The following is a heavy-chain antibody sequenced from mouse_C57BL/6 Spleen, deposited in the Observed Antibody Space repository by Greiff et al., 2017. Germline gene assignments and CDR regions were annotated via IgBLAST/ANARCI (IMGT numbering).Heavy chain of an antibody. CDR3: ARGGLRLNAMDY. D-gene: IGHD2-4*01. CDR1: GFTFSDYG. J-gene: IGHJ4*01. CDR2: ISSGSSTI. V-gene: IGHV5-17*01. Sequence: EVQLVESGGGLVKPGGSLKLSCAASGFTFSDYGMHWVRQAPEKGLEWVAYISSGSSTIYYADTVKGRFTISRDNAKNTLFLQMTSLRSEDTAMYYCARGGLRLNAMDYWGQGTSVTVSS.